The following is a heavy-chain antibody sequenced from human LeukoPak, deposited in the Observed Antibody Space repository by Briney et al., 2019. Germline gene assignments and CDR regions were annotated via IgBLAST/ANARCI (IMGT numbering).Heavy chain of an antibody. CDR2: INWNGDST. CDR1: RFTFDDYG. CDR3: AREQRYCGSTSCYSFFDY. V-gene: IGHV3-20*04. D-gene: IGHD2-2*01. J-gene: IGHJ4*02. Sequence: GGSLRLSCAASRFTFDDYGMSWVRQAPGKGLEGVSGINWNGDSTGYGDSVKGRFTISRDNARNSLHLQMNSLRAEDTAFYYCAREQRYCGSTSCYSFFDYWGQGTLVTVSS.